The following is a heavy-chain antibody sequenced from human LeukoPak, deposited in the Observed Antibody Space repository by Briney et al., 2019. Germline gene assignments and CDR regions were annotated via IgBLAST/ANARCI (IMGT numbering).Heavy chain of an antibody. D-gene: IGHD7-27*01. CDR1: GGSITSSTSY. CDR2: IYYSGST. Sequence: SETLTLTCTVSGGSITSSTSYWGWIRQPPGKGLEWIGTIYYSGSTYYNPSLKSRATMSVDTSKNQFSLKLSSVTAADTAVYYCASLLNGGVSHWFDPWGQGTLVTVSS. V-gene: IGHV4-39*01. CDR3: ASLLNGGVSHWFDP. J-gene: IGHJ5*02.